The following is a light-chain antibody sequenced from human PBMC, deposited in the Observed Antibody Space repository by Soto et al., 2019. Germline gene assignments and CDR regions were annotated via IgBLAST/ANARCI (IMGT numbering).Light chain of an antibody. Sequence: EIVLTQSPGTLSLSPGERATLSCRASQSVSSSYLAWYQQKPGQAPRLLIYGASSRATGIPDRFSGSGSGTDFTLTISRLEPEDFAVYYCQHRTNWPPALTFAGGTKVEI. V-gene: IGKV3D-20*02. CDR3: QHRTNWPPALT. CDR2: GAS. CDR1: QSVSSSY. J-gene: IGKJ4*01.